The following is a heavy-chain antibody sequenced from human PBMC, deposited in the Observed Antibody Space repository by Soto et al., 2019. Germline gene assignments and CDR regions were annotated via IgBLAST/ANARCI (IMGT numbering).Heavy chain of an antibody. J-gene: IGHJ4*02. CDR1: GFTFSSYA. CDR2: ISYDGSNK. CDR3: GRVLDY. D-gene: IGHD1-1*01. Sequence: QVQLVESGGAVVQPGRSLRLSCAASGFTFSSYAMHWVRQAPGKGLEWVAVISYDGSNKYYADSVKGRFTISRDNSKNTLYLQMNSLRAEDTAVYYCGRVLDYWGQGTLVTVSS. V-gene: IGHV3-30-3*01.